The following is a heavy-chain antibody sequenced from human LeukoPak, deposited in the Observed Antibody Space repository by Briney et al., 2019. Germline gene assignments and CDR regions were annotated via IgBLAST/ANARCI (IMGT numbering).Heavy chain of an antibody. D-gene: IGHD6-19*01. CDR2: LYQSGST. V-gene: IGHV4-39*01. J-gene: IGHJ5*02. Sequence: SETLSLTCTVSGDSLIRNFYYWGWIRQPPGKGLEWIGGLYQSGSTYYNPSLKSRVTISVDTSKNQLSLRLKSLTAADTAVYYCARIYSIAVAGTWGQGTLVTVSS. CDR1: GDSLIRNFYY. CDR3: ARIYSIAVAGT.